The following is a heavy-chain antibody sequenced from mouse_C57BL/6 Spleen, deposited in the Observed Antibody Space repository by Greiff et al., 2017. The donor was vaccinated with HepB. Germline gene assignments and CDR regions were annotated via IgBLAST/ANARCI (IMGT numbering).Heavy chain of an antibody. CDR3: ARMYYYGSSPDY. CDR1: GYTFTSYW. Sequence: VQLQQSGAELVKPGASVKMSCKASGYTFTSYWITWVKQRPGQGLEWIGDIYPGSGSTNYNEKFKSKATLTVDTSSSTAYMQLSSLTSEDSAVYYCARMYYYGSSPDYWGQGTTLTVSS. CDR2: IYPGSGST. J-gene: IGHJ2*01. V-gene: IGHV1-55*01. D-gene: IGHD1-1*01.